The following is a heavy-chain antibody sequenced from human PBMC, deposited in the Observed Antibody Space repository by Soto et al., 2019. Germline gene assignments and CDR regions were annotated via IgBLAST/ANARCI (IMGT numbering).Heavy chain of an antibody. CDR1: GGSISSYY. Sequence: SETLSLTCTVSGGSISSYYWSWIRQPPGKGLEWIGYIYYSGSTNYNPSLKSRVTISVDTSKNQFSLKLSFVTAADTAVYYCATQTWFNGKVIAALSFWEAEYYYMDVWGKGTTVTVSS. CDR3: ATQTWFNGKVIAALSFWEAEYYYMDV. V-gene: IGHV4-59*08. CDR2: IYYSGST. J-gene: IGHJ6*03. D-gene: IGHD6-6*01.